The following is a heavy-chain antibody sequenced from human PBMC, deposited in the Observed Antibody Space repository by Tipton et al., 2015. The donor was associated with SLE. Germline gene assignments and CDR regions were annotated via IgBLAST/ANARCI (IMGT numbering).Heavy chain of an antibody. CDR2: MYTGGRT. CDR3: LRYYGDYF. D-gene: IGHD4-17*01. J-gene: IGHJ4*02. V-gene: IGHV4-4*08. Sequence: GLVKPSETLSLTCSVSGGSFTSYYWTWIRQSPGKGLEWIGYMYTGGRTDYNPSLTSRVAMSVDKSKNQFSLNVSSVTAADTAVYYCLRYYGDYFWGQGTLVTVSS. CDR1: GGSFTSYY.